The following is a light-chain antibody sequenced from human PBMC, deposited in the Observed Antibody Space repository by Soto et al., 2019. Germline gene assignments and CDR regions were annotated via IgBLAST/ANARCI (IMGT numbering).Light chain of an antibody. J-gene: IGKJ1*01. CDR1: HSLVYSDGNTY. CDR2: KVS. Sequence: DAGMTQSTLSLSVTLGQPASISCRSSHSLVYSDGNTYLNWFHQRPGQSPRRLMYKVSDRDSGVPDRFSGNGSGTYFTLTINKVEAEDIGVYYCLQGTHFPPWTFGQGTKVAI. V-gene: IGKV2-30*01. CDR3: LQGTHFPPWT.